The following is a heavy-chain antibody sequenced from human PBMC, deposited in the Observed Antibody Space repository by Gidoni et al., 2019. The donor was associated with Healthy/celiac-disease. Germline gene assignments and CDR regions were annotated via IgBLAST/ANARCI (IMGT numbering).Heavy chain of an antibody. CDR2: IRSRSDGGTT. J-gene: IGHJ4*02. CDR3: TRGCFVAARTTRGAYFDY. V-gene: IGHV3-49*05. Sequence: EVQLVESGGGLVKLGRSVCLSCSASGFTCGVSAMSWFRQASGRGREWVGYIRSRSDGGTTEYATSVKGRFTNSRDDTKSIAYLQMNSLKTEDTAVYYCTRGCFVAARTTRGAYFDYWGQGTLVTVSS. CDR1: GFTCGVSA. D-gene: IGHD6-6*01.